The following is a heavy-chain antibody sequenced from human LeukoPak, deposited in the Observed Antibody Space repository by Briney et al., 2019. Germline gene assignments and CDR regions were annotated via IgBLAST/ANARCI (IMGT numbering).Heavy chain of an antibody. CDR2: ISSSSSTI. D-gene: IGHD3-9*01. Sequence: PGGSLRLSCAASGFTFSSYSMNWVRQAPGKGLEWVSYISSSSSTIYYADSVKGRFTISRDNSKNTLYLQMNSLRAEDTAVYYCAKESRAYYDILTGYSPGYYGMDVWGQGTTVTVSS. CDR1: GFTFSSYS. CDR3: AKESRAYYDILTGYSPGYYGMDV. V-gene: IGHV3-48*01. J-gene: IGHJ6*02.